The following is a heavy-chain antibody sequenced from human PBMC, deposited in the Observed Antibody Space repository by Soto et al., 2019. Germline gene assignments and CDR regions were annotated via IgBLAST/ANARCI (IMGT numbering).Heavy chain of an antibody. J-gene: IGHJ6*02. CDR1: GFSLTTGKMG. D-gene: IGHD4-17*01. V-gene: IGHV2-26*01. CDR3: ARMNVDSYQFYYAMDV. CDR2: IFSDNER. Sequence: KSGPTLVNPTEPLTLTCTVSGFSLTTGKMGVSWIRQPPGKALEWLAHIFSDNERSYSTSLQGRLTISKDTSGSQVVLSMTNVDPVDTATYYCARMNVDSYQFYYAMDVWGQGTTVTVSS.